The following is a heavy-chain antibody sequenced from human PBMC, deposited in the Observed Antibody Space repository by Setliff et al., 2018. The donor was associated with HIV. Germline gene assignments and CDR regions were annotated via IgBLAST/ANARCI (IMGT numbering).Heavy chain of an antibody. Sequence: GGSLRLSCAASGFTFSRYSMNWVRQAPGKGLEWVSYISSVSGSTIYYADSVKGRFTISRDNAKNSMFLQMNSRRAEDTAVYYCAKSRTIYGEVIIQWAYMDVWGQGTTVTVSS. CDR1: GFTFSRYS. V-gene: IGHV3-48*01. J-gene: IGHJ6*02. CDR3: AKSRTIYGEVIIQWAYMDV. D-gene: IGHD3-3*01. CDR2: ISSVSGSTI.